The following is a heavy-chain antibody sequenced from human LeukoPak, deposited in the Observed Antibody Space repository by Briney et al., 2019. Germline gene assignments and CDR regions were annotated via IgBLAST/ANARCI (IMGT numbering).Heavy chain of an antibody. CDR3: AKDKSIAAANDAFDI. Sequence: GGSLRLSCAASGFTFSSYAMSWVRQAPGKGLEWVSAISGSGGSTYYADSVKGRFTIPRDNSKDTLYLQMNSLRAEDTAVYYCAKDKSIAAANDAFDIWGQGTMVTVSS. V-gene: IGHV3-23*01. D-gene: IGHD6-13*01. CDR2: ISGSGGST. CDR1: GFTFSSYA. J-gene: IGHJ3*02.